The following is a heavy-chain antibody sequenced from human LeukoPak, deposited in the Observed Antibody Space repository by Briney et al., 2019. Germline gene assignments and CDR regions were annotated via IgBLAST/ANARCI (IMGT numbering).Heavy chain of an antibody. Sequence: TSETLSLTCTVSGGSISSYYWSWIRQPPGKGLEWIGYIYYSGSTNYNPSLKSRVTISVDTSKNQFSLKLSSVTAADTAVYYCARLDEGLDLWGQGTLVTVSS. D-gene: IGHD6-6*01. V-gene: IGHV4-59*01. CDR3: ARLDEGLDL. CDR1: GGSISSYY. J-gene: IGHJ5*02. CDR2: IYYSGST.